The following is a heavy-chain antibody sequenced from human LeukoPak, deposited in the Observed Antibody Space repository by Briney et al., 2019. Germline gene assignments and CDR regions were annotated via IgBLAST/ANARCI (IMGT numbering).Heavy chain of an antibody. V-gene: IGHV4-59*01. Sequence: SETLSLTCTVSSGSINNYYWNWIRQPPGKGLEWIGYILYSGSTNYNPSLNSRVTISVDTSKNQFSLKLSSVTAADTAVYYCARDYYDSSGFSYFDSWGRGTLVTVSS. D-gene: IGHD3-22*01. CDR2: ILYSGST. CDR1: SGSINNYY. J-gene: IGHJ4*02. CDR3: ARDYYDSSGFSYFDS.